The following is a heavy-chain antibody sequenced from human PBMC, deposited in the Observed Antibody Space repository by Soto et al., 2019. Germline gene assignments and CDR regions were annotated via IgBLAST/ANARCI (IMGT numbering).Heavy chain of an antibody. V-gene: IGHV4-30-4*01. CDR2: IYYSGST. D-gene: IGHD3-22*01. CDR3: ASAPDYYDSSGYYFDY. J-gene: IGHJ4*02. CDR1: GGSISSGDYY. Sequence: SETLSLTXTVSGGSISSGDYYWSWIRQPPGKGLEWIGYIYYSGSTYYNPSLKSRVTISVDTSKNQFSLKLSSVTAADTAVYYCASAPDYYDSSGYYFDYWGQGTLVTVSS.